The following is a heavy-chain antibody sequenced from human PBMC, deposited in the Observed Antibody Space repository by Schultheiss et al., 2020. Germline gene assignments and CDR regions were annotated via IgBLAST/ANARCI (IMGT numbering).Heavy chain of an antibody. D-gene: IGHD6-19*01. V-gene: IGHV1-2*02. CDR2: INPNSGGT. J-gene: IGHJ4*02. CDR1: GYTFTGYY. Sequence: ASVKVSCKASGYTFTGYYMHWVRQAPGQGLEWMGWINPNSGGTNYAQKFQGRVTMTRDTSISTAYMELSRLRSDDTAVYYCARNPDPESSGWYLGPSGFDYWGQGTLVTVSS. CDR3: ARNPDPESSGWYLGPSGFDY.